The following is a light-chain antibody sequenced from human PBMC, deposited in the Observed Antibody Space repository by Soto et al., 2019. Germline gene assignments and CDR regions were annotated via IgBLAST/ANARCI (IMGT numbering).Light chain of an antibody. CDR1: QSISTY. CDR3: QQHGGSPIT. CDR2: DAS. Sequence: EIGLTQSPATLSLSPGERATLSCRASQSISTYLAWYQQKPGQAPRLLIYDASYRATGIPARFSGSGYGTDFNLTISSLEPEDFAVYYCQQHGGSPITFGQGTRLEIK. J-gene: IGKJ5*01. V-gene: IGKV3-11*01.